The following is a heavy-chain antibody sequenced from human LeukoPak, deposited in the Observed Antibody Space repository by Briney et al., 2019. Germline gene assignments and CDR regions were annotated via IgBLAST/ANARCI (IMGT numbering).Heavy chain of an antibody. V-gene: IGHV1-2*02. D-gene: IGHD3-22*01. Sequence: ASVKVSCKASGYTFTGYYMHWVRQAPRQGLEWMGWINPNSGGTNYAQKFQGRVTMTRDTSISTAYMELSRLRSDDTAVYYCARERYDSSGYTPDYWGQGTLVTVSS. CDR2: INPNSGGT. CDR1: GYTFTGYY. CDR3: ARERYDSSGYTPDY. J-gene: IGHJ4*02.